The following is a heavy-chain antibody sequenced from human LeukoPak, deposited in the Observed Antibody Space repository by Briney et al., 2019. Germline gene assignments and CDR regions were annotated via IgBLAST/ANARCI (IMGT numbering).Heavy chain of an antibody. D-gene: IGHD1-26*01. CDR2: ISYDGSDK. V-gene: IGHV3-30*04. CDR3: AREYRGYFDY. Sequence: GGSLRLSCAASAFTFSTYTTHWVRQAPGKGLEWVAVISYDGSDKYYADSVKGRFTISRDNSKNTLYLQMNSLRPEDTAVYYCAREYRGYFDYWGQGTLVTVSS. CDR1: AFTFSTYT. J-gene: IGHJ4*02.